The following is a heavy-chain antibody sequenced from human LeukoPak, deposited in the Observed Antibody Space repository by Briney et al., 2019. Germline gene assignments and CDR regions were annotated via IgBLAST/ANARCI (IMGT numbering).Heavy chain of an antibody. CDR3: ASPSYDFWSGYYGY. CDR2: ISYDGSNK. D-gene: IGHD3-3*01. V-gene: IGHV3-30*04. Sequence: GGSLRLSCAASGFTFSSYAMHWVRQAPGKGLEWVAVISYDGSNKYYADSVNGRFTISRDNSKNTLYLQMNSLRAEDTAVYYCASPSYDFWSGYYGYWGQGTLVTVSS. J-gene: IGHJ4*02. CDR1: GFTFSSYA.